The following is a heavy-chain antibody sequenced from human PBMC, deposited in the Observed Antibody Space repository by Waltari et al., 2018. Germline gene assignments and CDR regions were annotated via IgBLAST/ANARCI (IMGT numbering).Heavy chain of an antibody. Sequence: EVQLVESGGRLIQPGGSLRLSCAASGFTVLSNYMSWVRQAPGKGVEWVSVIYSGGSTYYADAVKGRFTISRDNSKNTLYLQMNSLRAEDTAVYYCARDSGYCSGGSCYSDGYFDYWGQGTLVTVSS. J-gene: IGHJ4*02. D-gene: IGHD2-15*01. CDR2: IYSGGST. CDR1: GFTVLSNY. V-gene: IGHV3-53*01. CDR3: ARDSGYCSGGSCYSDGYFDY.